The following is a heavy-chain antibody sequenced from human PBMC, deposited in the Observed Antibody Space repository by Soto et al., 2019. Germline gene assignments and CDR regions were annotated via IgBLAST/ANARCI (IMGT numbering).Heavy chain of an antibody. CDR3: AALRPVGGTGY. D-gene: IGHD1-7*01. CDR2: IGTSETNT. J-gene: IGHJ4*02. Sequence: EVQLVESGGGLVQPGLSLRLSCAASGFTFSNYEFNWVRQAPGKGLEWISYIGTSETNTYYAASVKGRFTVSRDNAKNSVYLQMNSLRAEDTAIYYCAALRPVGGTGYWGQGTLVSVSS. V-gene: IGHV3-48*03. CDR1: GFTFSNYE.